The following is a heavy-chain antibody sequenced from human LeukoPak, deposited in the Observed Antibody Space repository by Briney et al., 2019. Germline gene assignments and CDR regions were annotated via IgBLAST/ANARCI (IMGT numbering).Heavy chain of an antibody. D-gene: IGHD4-11*01. V-gene: IGHV4-38-2*01. Sequence: KPSETLSLTCAVSGYSISSSYYWGWIRQPPGTGLEWIGTIYHSGSTHYNPSLKSRVTLSVDTSKNQFSLKLRSVTAADTAVYYCASLPSNTVTHDYWGQGTLVTVSS. CDR3: ASLPSNTVTHDY. CDR2: IYHSGST. CDR1: GYSISSSYY. J-gene: IGHJ4*02.